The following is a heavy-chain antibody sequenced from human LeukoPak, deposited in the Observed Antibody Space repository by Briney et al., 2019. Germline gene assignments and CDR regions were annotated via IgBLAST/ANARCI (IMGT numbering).Heavy chain of an antibody. V-gene: IGHV4-30-4*01. CDR3: AREEVTGGYYFDY. Sequence: PSQTLSLTCTVSGGSISSGDYYWSWIRQPPGKGLEWIGYIYYSGSTCYNPSLKSRVTISVDTSKNQFSLKLSSVTAADTAVYYCAREEVTGGYYFDYWGQGTLVTVSS. J-gene: IGHJ4*02. CDR2: IYYSGST. D-gene: IGHD2-8*02. CDR1: GGSISSGDYY.